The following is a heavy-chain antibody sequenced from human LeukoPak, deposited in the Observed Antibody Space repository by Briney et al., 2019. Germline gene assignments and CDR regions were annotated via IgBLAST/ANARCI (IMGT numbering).Heavy chain of an antibody. J-gene: IGHJ5*02. CDR1: GFSLSTSGVG. Sequence: SGPTLVKPTQTLTLTCTISGFSLSTSGVGVGWIRQPPGKALEWLALIYWDDDRLYSPSLKNRLTITKDTSRNQVVLTMTNMDPVDTATYFCAQERPIEIAGPHRAFDPWGQGTLVTVSS. V-gene: IGHV2-5*02. CDR3: AQERPIEIAGPHRAFDP. CDR2: IYWDDDR. D-gene: IGHD6-13*01.